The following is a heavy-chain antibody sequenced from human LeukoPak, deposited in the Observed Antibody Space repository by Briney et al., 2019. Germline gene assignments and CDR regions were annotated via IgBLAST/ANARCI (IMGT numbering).Heavy chain of an antibody. V-gene: IGHV1-69*05. CDR1: GGTFSSYA. Sequence: ASVKVSCKASGGTFSSYAISWVRQAPGQGLEWMGGIIPIFGTANYAQKFQGRVTITTDESTSTAYMELSSLRSEDTAVYYCASEVGATTGYWGQGTLVTVSS. CDR2: IIPIFGTA. D-gene: IGHD1-26*01. CDR3: ASEVGATTGY. J-gene: IGHJ4*02.